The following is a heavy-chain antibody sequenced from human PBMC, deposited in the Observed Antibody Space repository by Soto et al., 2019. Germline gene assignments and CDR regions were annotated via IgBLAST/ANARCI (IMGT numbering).Heavy chain of an antibody. Sequence: SESLSLSCAVSGGSVSSGSYYWSWIRQPPGKGLEWIGYIYYSGSTNYNPSLKSRVTISVDTSKNQFSLKLSSVTAADTAVYYCARDFWSGYGVAGRVYGMDVWGQGTTVTVSS. J-gene: IGHJ6*02. V-gene: IGHV4-61*01. D-gene: IGHD3-3*01. CDR3: ARDFWSGYGVAGRVYGMDV. CDR2: IYYSGST. CDR1: GGSVSSGSYY.